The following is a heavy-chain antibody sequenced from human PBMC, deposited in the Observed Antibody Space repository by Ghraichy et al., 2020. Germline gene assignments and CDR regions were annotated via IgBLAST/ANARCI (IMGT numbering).Heavy chain of an antibody. CDR2: ISWNSGSI. Sequence: SLRLSCAASGFTFDDYAMHWVRQAPGKGLEWVSGISWNSGSIGYADSVKGRFTISRDNAKNSLYLQMNSLRAEDTALYYCAKDLYYDFWSGTGYYNYYYYYGMDVWGQGTTVTVSS. J-gene: IGHJ6*02. V-gene: IGHV3-9*01. CDR1: GFTFDDYA. D-gene: IGHD3-3*01. CDR3: AKDLYYDFWSGTGYYNYYYYYGMDV.